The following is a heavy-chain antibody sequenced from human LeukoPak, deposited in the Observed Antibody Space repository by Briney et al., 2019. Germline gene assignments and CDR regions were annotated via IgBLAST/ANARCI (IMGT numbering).Heavy chain of an antibody. D-gene: IGHD6-19*01. CDR3: ASGYSSGWAFDY. Sequence: GGSLRLSCAASGFTFSSYSMNWVRQAPGKGLEWVSSISSSSSYIYYADSVKGRFTISRDNAKNSLYLQMNSLRAEDTAVYYCASGYSSGWAFDYWGQGTLVTVSS. J-gene: IGHJ4*02. CDR2: ISSSSSYI. V-gene: IGHV3-21*01. CDR1: GFTFSSYS.